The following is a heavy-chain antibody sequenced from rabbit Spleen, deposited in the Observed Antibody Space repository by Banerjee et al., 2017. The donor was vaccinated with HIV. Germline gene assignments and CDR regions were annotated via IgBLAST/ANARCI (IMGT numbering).Heavy chain of an antibody. CDR2: IYTGNLKT. Sequence: QQLVESGGGLVKPGASLTLTCKASGFDFSRGYDMCWVRQAPGKGLEWIGCIYTGNLKTYYASWAKGRFTISKTSSTTVTLQMTSLTAADTATYFCARDSGTSVSSYGMDLWGQGTLVTVS. V-gene: IGHV1S40*01. CDR1: GFDFSRGYD. D-gene: IGHD1-1*01. J-gene: IGHJ6*01. CDR3: ARDSGTSVSSYGMDL.